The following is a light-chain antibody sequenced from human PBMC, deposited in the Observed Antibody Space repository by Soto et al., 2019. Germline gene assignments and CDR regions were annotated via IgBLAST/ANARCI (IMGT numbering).Light chain of an antibody. CDR3: QQYYSWYT. Sequence: DIQMTQSPSNLSASVGDRVTITCRASQSIASWLAWYQQKAGKAPQLLIYDASNLESGVPSRFSGRGSGTEFTLTISSLQPDDSATYYCQQYYSWYTFGQGTKLEIK. V-gene: IGKV1-5*01. CDR1: QSIASW. J-gene: IGKJ2*01. CDR2: DAS.